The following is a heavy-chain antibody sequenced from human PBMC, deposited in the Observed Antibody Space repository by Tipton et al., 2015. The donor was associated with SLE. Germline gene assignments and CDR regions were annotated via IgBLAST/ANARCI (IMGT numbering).Heavy chain of an antibody. V-gene: IGHV4-34*01. CDR1: GGSFSGYY. CDR3: ARHRGKAFDY. Sequence: TLSLTCAVYGGSFSGYYWSWIRQPPGKGLEWIGEINHSGSTNYNPSLKSRGTISVDTSKNQFSLKLSSVTAADTAVYYCARHRGKAFDYWGQGTLVTVSS. CDR2: INHSGST. D-gene: IGHD3-10*01. J-gene: IGHJ4*02.